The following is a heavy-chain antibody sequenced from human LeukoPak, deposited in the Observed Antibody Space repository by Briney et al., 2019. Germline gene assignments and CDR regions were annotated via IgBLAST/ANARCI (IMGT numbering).Heavy chain of an antibody. J-gene: IGHJ5*02. CDR2: ISYDGSNK. D-gene: IGHD6-13*01. Sequence: GRSLRLSCAASGFTFSSYGMHWVRQAPGKGLEWVAVISYDGSNKYYADSVKGRFTISRDNAKNSLYLQMNSLRAEDTAVYYCAREYSSSWYNPNWFDPWGQGTLVTVSS. CDR3: AREYSSSWYNPNWFDP. CDR1: GFTFSSYG. V-gene: IGHV3-30*03.